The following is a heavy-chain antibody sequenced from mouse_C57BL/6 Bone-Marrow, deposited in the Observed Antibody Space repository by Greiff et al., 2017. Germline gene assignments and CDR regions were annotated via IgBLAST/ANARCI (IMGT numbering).Heavy chain of an antibody. D-gene: IGHD2-5*01. CDR1: GYTFTGYW. Sequence: VQLQQSGAELMKPGASVKLSCKATGYTFTGYWIEWVKQRPGHGLEWIGEILPGSGSTNYNEKFKGKATLTADTSSNTAYMQLSSLTTEASAIYYCARLYYSNYGRPYWYFDVWGTGTTVTVSS. CDR3: ARLYYSNYGRPYWYFDV. CDR2: ILPGSGST. V-gene: IGHV1-9*01. J-gene: IGHJ1*03.